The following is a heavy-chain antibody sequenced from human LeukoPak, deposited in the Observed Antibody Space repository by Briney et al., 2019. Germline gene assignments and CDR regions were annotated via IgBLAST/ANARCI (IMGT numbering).Heavy chain of an antibody. J-gene: IGHJ4*02. CDR1: GFTFDDYA. V-gene: IGHV3-9*01. D-gene: IGHD1-26*01. CDR2: ISWNSGSI. Sequence: GGSLRLSCAASGFTFDDYAMHWVRHAPGKGLEWVSGISWNSGSIGYADSVKGRFTISRDNAKNSLYLQMSSLRAEDTALYYCAQGATGYWGQGTLVTVSS. CDR3: AQGATGY.